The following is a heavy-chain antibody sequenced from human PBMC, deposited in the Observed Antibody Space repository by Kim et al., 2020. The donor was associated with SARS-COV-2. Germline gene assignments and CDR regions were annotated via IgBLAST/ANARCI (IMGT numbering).Heavy chain of an antibody. CDR3: AKGLDTRSWPGKAFDI. V-gene: IGHV3-23*01. J-gene: IGHJ3*02. CDR1: GFTFSSYS. D-gene: IGHD3-10*01. Sequence: GGSLRLSCAASGFTFSSYSMTWVRQAPGKGLEWVSGITGSGGSTYYADSVKGRFTISRDNSKNTLCLQMNSLTAEDTAVYYCAKGLDTRSWPGKAFDIWG. CDR2: ITGSGGST.